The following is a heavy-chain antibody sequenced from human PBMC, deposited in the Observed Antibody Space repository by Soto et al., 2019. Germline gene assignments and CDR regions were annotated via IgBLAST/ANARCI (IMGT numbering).Heavy chain of an antibody. CDR3: ARDRRGRADHSIYYYAMDV. CDR2: IFDAGTT. J-gene: IGHJ6*02. V-gene: IGHV4-59*01. D-gene: IGHD3-10*01. Sequence: QAPGRGLEWIGYIFDAGTTNYNPSLESRVSISLDTAKNQVSLKLTSVTAADTAIYYCARDRRGRADHSIYYYAMDVWGQGTSVTVSS.